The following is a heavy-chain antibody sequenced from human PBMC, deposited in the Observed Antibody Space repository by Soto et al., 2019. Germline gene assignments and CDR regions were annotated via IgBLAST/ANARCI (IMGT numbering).Heavy chain of an antibody. V-gene: IGHV1-46*01. CDR3: ARVREPGDNWKGLYYYGMDV. CDR2: INPSGGST. Sequence: GASVKVSCKASGYTFTSYYMHWVRQAPGQGLEWMGIINPSGGSTSYAQKFQGRVTMTRDTSTSTVYMELSSLRSEDTAVYYCARVREPGDNWKGLYYYGMDVWGQGTTVTVSS. D-gene: IGHD1-20*01. CDR1: GYTFTSYY. J-gene: IGHJ6*02.